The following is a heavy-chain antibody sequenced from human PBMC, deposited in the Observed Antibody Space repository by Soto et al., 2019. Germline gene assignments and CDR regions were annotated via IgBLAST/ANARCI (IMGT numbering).Heavy chain of an antibody. J-gene: IGHJ6*02. CDR1: GFTFSSYS. CDR3: ARARLEDYYYGMDV. CDR2: ISSSSSYI. V-gene: IGHV3-21*01. D-gene: IGHD3-22*01. Sequence: GGSLRLSCAASGFTFSSYSMNWVRQAPGKGLEWVSSISSSSSYIYYADSVKGRFTISRDNAKNSLYLQMNSLRAEDTAVYYWARARLEDYYYGMDVWGQGTTVTVSS.